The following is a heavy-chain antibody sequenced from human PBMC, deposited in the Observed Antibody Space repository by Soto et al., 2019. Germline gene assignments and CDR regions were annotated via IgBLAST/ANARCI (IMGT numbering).Heavy chain of an antibody. D-gene: IGHD6-19*01. CDR1: GGTFSSYA. CDR3: ARERTGIAVAGMSWFDP. V-gene: IGHV1-69*06. CDR2: IIPIFGTA. Sequence: VKGSCKASGGTFSSYAISWVRQAPGQGLEWMGGIIPIFGTANYAQKFQGRVTITADKSTSTAYMELSSLRSEDTAVYYCARERTGIAVAGMSWFDPWGQGTLVTVSS. J-gene: IGHJ5*02.